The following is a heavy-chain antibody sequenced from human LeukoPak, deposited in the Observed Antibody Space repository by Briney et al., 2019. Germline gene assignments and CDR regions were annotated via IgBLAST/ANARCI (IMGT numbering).Heavy chain of an antibody. D-gene: IGHD1-7*01. CDR3: ARSTELSVYY. CDR2: INHSGST. V-gene: IGHV4-34*01. CDR1: GGSFIGYY. J-gene: IGHJ4*02. Sequence: TSETLSLTCAVYGGSFIGYYWSWIRQPPGKGLEWIGEINHSGSTNYNPSLKSRVTISVDTSKNQFSLKLSSVTAADTAVYYCARSTELSVYYWGQGTLVTFSS.